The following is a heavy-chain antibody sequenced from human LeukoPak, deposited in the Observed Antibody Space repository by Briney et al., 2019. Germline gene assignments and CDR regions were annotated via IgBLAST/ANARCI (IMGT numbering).Heavy chain of an antibody. CDR3: ARVFGAAGIDF. V-gene: IGHV3-30*02. J-gene: IGHJ4*02. CDR2: LRYVGTDK. D-gene: IGHD3-3*01. CDR1: DFSLSYPG. Sequence: PGGSLRLSCADSDFSLSYPGMYWVRQAPGKGLEWVAYLRYVGTDKYYAESVKGRFTISRDNSKSTLYLQMNSLRDEDTAVYYCARVFGAAGIDFWGQGTLVTVSS.